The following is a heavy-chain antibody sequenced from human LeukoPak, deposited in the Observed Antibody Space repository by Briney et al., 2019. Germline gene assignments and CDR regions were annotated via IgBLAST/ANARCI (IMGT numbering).Heavy chain of an antibody. J-gene: IGHJ4*02. CDR1: GFTFSNAW. V-gene: IGHV3-15*05. Sequence: PGGSLRLSCVASGFTFSNAWMSWVRQAPGKGLEWVGLIKRKTDGETTEYAAPVKGRFTISRDDSKNTLYLQMNSLKTEDTAVYYCTTDVRRGEYWGQGTLVTVSS. CDR2: IKRKTDGETT. CDR3: TTDVRRGEY. D-gene: IGHD3-16*01.